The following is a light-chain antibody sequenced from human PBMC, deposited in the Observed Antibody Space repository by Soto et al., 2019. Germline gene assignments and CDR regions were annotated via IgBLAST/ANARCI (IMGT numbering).Light chain of an antibody. CDR2: GAT. Sequence: EIVLTQSPGTLSLSPGDRATLSCRASQSFSFSYLAWYQQKAGQAPRLLIYGATSRATGIPDRFSGSESGTDFTLTISSLEPEGFAVYYCQQYGSSPLTFGGGTKVEIK. V-gene: IGKV3-20*01. CDR1: QSFSFSY. J-gene: IGKJ4*02. CDR3: QQYGSSPLT.